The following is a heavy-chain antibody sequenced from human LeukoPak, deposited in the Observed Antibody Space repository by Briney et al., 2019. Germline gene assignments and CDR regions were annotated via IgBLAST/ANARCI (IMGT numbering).Heavy chain of an antibody. Sequence: SETLSLTCTVSGASISSYYWTWIRQPPGKRLEWIGYMYYSGSTNYNPSLKSRVTISLDTSKKQFSLKLTSGTAADTAVYYCARGANYFDYWGQGTLVTVSS. CDR1: GASISSYY. CDR2: MYYSGST. CDR3: ARGANYFDY. V-gene: IGHV4-59*01. J-gene: IGHJ4*02.